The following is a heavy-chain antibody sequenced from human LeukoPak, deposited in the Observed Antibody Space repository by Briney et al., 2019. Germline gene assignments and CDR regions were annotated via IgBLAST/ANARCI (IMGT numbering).Heavy chain of an antibody. D-gene: IGHD2-21*02. CDR1: GFTFSSYA. J-gene: IGHJ4*02. CDR2: ISDGGSDK. V-gene: IGHV3-30-3*01. CDR3: ARGISSGIVVTAIAY. Sequence: GGSLRLSCAASGFTFSSYAMHWVRQAPDKGLEWMAVISDGGSDKYYAGSVRGRFTISRDNSENTLSLQMSSLRAEDTAVYYCARGISSGIVVTAIAYWGQGTLVTVSS.